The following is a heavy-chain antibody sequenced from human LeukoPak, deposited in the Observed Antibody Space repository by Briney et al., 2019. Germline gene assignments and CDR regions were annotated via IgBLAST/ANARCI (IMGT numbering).Heavy chain of an antibody. J-gene: IGHJ4*02. CDR3: AKDMSEAVAPITLDS. CDR2: ISWNSGSI. V-gene: IGHV3-9*01. CDR1: GFTFDDYA. D-gene: IGHD5-12*01. Sequence: PGGSLRLSCAASGFTFDDYAMHWVRQAPGKGLEWVSGISWNSGSIGYADSVKGRFTISRDNAKNSLYLQMNSLRAEDTALYYFAKDMSEAVAPITLDSWRQGTLVTVSS.